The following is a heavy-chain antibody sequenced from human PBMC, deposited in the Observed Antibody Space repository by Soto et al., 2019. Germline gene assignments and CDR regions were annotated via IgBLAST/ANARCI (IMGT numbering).Heavy chain of an antibody. J-gene: IGHJ6*02. CDR3: ARNMDTPTDDYYYYGMDV. CDR2: ISYDGGNK. CDR1: GFSFSSHA. Sequence: QVQLVESGGGVVQPGRSLRLSCTASGFSFSSHAMHWVRQAPGKGLEWLAVISYDGGNKYYVDSVKGRFSVSRDNSKNTLDLQMNSLRHEDTAVYYCARNMDTPTDDYYYYGMDVWGQGTTVTVS. D-gene: IGHD5-18*01. V-gene: IGHV3-30*03.